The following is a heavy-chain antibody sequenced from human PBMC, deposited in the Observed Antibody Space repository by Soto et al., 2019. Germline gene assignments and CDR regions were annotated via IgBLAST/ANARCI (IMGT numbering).Heavy chain of an antibody. J-gene: IGHJ6*02. Sequence: PGGSLRLSCAASGFTFSSYGMHWVRQAPGKGLEWVAVISYDGSNKYYADSVKGRFTISRDNSKNTLYLQMNSLRAEDTAVYYCARTTATINGFWSGYYTENYYYYGMDVWGQGTTVTVSS. CDR1: GFTFSSYG. CDR2: ISYDGSNK. CDR3: ARTTATINGFWSGYYTENYYYYGMDV. D-gene: IGHD3-3*01. V-gene: IGHV3-30*03.